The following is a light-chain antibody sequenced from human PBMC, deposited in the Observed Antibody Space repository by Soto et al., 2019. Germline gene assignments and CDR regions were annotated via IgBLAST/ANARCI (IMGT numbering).Light chain of an antibody. J-gene: IGLJ2*01. Sequence: SYELTQPPSVSVSPGQTASITCSGDKLGNKNACWYQQKPAQSPVLLIYLSSERSPGISERFSGSSSGNTATLTISGTQTMDEADYYCQAWDSSPAHVVFGGGTQLTVL. CDR2: LSS. CDR1: KLGNKN. V-gene: IGLV3-1*01. CDR3: QAWDSSPAHVV.